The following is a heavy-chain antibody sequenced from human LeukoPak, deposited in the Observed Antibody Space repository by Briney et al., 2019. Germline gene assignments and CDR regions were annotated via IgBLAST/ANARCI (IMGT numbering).Heavy chain of an antibody. Sequence: PGGSLRLSCAASGFTFSSYGMHWVRQAPGKGLEWVAFIRYDGSNKYYADSVKGRFTISRDISKNTLYLQMNSLRVEDTAVYYCAKNRGYCSGGSCYGDYWGQGTLVTVSS. CDR3: AKNRGYCSGGSCYGDY. J-gene: IGHJ4*02. CDR1: GFTFSSYG. D-gene: IGHD2-15*01. CDR2: IRYDGSNK. V-gene: IGHV3-30*02.